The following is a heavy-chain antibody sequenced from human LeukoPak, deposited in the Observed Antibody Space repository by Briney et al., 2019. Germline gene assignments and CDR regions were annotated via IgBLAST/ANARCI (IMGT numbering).Heavy chain of an antibody. CDR1: GGSFSGYH. CDR3: AKPADSSGYYRNFDS. Sequence: SETLSLTCAVFGGSFSGYHWSWIRQPPGEGLEWIGEINHSGTTNYNPSFKSRVTISVDTSKNQFSLKLSSLTAADTAVYYCAKPADSSGYYRNFDSWGQGTLVTVSS. CDR2: INHSGTT. D-gene: IGHD3-22*01. V-gene: IGHV4-34*01. J-gene: IGHJ4*02.